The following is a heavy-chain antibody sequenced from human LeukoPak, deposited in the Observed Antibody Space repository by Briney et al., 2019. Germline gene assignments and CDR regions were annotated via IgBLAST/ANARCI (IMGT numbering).Heavy chain of an antibody. D-gene: IGHD3-22*01. CDR3: ARLDFTMIVVLRAAFDI. CDR1: GGSISSRSYY. CDR2: TYYSGST. Sequence: SETLSLTCTVSGGSISSRSYYWGWIRQPPGKGLEWIGRTYYSGSTYYNPSLKSRVTISVDTSKNQFSLKLSSVTAADTAVYYCARLDFTMIVVLRAAFDIWGHGTMVTVSS. J-gene: IGHJ3*02. V-gene: IGHV4-39*01.